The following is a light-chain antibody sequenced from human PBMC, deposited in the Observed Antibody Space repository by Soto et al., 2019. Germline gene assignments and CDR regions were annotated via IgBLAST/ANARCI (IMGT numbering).Light chain of an antibody. Sequence: EVVMTQSPATLSVSPGERATLSCRASQSVSSNLAWYQQKFGQAPRLLIYGASTRATGIPARFSGSGSGTEFTLTISSLKSEDFAIYYCQQYSNSPTFGQGTRLDIK. CDR1: QSVSSN. CDR3: QQYSNSPT. J-gene: IGKJ5*01. CDR2: GAS. V-gene: IGKV3-15*01.